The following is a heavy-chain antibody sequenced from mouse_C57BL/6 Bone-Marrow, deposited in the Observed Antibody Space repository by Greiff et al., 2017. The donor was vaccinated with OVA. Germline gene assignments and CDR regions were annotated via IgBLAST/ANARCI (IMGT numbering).Heavy chain of an antibody. CDR2: IDPENGDT. Sequence: VQLKQSGAELVRPGASVKLSCTASGFNIKDDYMHWVKQRPEQGLEWIGWIDPENGDTEYASKFQGKATITADTSSNTAYLQPSSLTSEDTAVYYCTTAYDQAWFAYWGQGTLVTVSA. D-gene: IGHD2-3*01. CDR1: GFNIKDDY. V-gene: IGHV14-4*01. CDR3: TTAYDQAWFAY. J-gene: IGHJ3*01.